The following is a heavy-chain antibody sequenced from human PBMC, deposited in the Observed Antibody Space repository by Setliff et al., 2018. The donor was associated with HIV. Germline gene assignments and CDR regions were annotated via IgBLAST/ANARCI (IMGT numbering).Heavy chain of an antibody. V-gene: IGHV5-51*01. CDR3: ARLSVVTATRIYYFDY. D-gene: IGHD2-21*02. CDR1: GYSFTNYW. CDR2: IYPGDSDT. J-gene: IGHJ4*02. Sequence: PGESLKISCQGFGYSFTNYWIGWVRQMPGKGLEWMGIIYPGDSDTRYSPSFQGQVTISADKSISTAYLQWSSLKASDTAMYYCARLSVVTATRIYYFDYWGQGTLVTVSS.